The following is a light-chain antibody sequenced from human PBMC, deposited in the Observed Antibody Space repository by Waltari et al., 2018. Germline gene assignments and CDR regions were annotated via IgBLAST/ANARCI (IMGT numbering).Light chain of an antibody. CDR2: EGS. J-gene: IGLJ2*01. Sequence: QSALTQPASVSGSPGQSITISCTGTSSDVGSYNLVSWYQQHPGKAPKLMLYEGSKRPLGVATRFSGSKSGNTASLTISALQAEDEADYYCCSYAGSSTLVFGGGTKLTVL. CDR1: SSDVGSYNL. V-gene: IGLV2-23*01. CDR3: CSYAGSSTLV.